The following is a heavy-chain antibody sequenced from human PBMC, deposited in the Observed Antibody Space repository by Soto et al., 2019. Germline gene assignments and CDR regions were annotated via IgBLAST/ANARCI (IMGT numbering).Heavy chain of an antibody. CDR3: AKGLRFMEH. V-gene: IGHV3-30*04. CDR1: GFTFSSYA. D-gene: IGHD1-1*01. CDR2: ISNDGMNT. J-gene: IGHJ1*01. Sequence: PGGSLRLSCAASGFTFSSYALHWVRQAPGKGLEWVALISNDGMNTFYADSVKGRMTVSRDKAEKTMYLQMNSLTAEDTAVYYCAKGLRFMEHWGQGTVVTVSS.